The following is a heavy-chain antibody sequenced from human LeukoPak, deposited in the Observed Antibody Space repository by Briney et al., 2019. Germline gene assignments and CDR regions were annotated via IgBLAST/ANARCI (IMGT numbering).Heavy chain of an antibody. CDR3: ARDPVPGPGGAFDI. V-gene: IGHV3-13*01. CDR1: GFTFSSYD. J-gene: IGHJ3*02. D-gene: IGHD1-1*01. CDR2: IGSAGDT. Sequence: GGSLRLSCAASGFTFSSYDMHWVRQATGKGLEWVSVIGSAGDTYYPGSVKGRFTVSRENGKNSLYLQMNSLRAEDTAVYYCARDPVPGPGGAFDIWGQGTLVTVSS.